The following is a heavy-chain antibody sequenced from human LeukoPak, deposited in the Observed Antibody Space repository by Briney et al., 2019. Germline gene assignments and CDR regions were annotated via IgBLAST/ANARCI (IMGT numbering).Heavy chain of an antibody. Sequence: GGSLRLSCADSGFTFSTYAVRWVRQAPGKGLKWVSAISGSGGSTNYADSVKGRFTISRGNSKNTLYLQMNSLRVEDTAVYYCAKNTSGSYLDSWGQGTLVTVSS. CDR2: ISGSGGST. V-gene: IGHV3-23*01. CDR3: AKNTSGSYLDS. CDR1: GFTFSTYA. J-gene: IGHJ4*02. D-gene: IGHD1-26*01.